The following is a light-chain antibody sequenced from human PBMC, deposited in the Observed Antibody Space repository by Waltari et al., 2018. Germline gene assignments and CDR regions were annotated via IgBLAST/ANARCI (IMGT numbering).Light chain of an antibody. J-gene: IGKJ4*01. V-gene: IGKV3-11*01. CDR3: HEKLT. Sequence: EIVLTQSPATLPLSPGERATLSCTASQSVSSYLAWYQQKPGQAPRLLIYDASNRATGIPARFSGSGSGTDFTLTISSLEPEDFAVYYCHEKLTFGGGTKVEIK. CDR1: QSVSSY. CDR2: DAS.